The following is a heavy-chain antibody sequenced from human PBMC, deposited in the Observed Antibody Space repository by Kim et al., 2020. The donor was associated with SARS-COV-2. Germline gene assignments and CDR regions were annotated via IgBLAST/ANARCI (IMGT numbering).Heavy chain of an antibody. D-gene: IGHD6-13*01. Sequence: AASVKGRFTISRDDSKSIAYLQMNSLKPEDTAVYYCTRAYNLYSSSWYDYWGQGTLVTVSS. CDR3: TRAYNLYSSSWYDY. V-gene: IGHV3-49*02. J-gene: IGHJ4*02.